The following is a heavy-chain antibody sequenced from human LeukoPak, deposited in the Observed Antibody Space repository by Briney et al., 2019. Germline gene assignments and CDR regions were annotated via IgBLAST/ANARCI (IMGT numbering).Heavy chain of an antibody. Sequence: GGSLRLSCAASGFTFSSYAMSWVRQAPGKGLERVSYITSDSTTIYYADSVKGRFTVSRDNAKRSLYLQMNSLRAEDTAVYYCVRVMYGEYVRAFDMWGQGTKVTVSS. J-gene: IGHJ3*02. V-gene: IGHV3-48*01. CDR3: VRVMYGEYVRAFDM. CDR1: GFTFSSYA. CDR2: ITSDSTTI. D-gene: IGHD4-17*01.